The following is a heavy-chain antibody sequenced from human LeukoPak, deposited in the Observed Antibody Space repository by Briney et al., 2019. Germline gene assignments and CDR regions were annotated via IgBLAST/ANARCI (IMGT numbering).Heavy chain of an antibody. CDR1: GFTFSSYA. V-gene: IGHV3-23*01. CDR2: ISGSGGST. J-gene: IGHJ4*02. Sequence: PGGSLRLSCAASGFTFSSYAMSWVRQAPGKGLEWVSAISGSGGSTYYADSVKGRFTISRDNSKNTLYLQMNSLRAEDTAAYYCAKDKPKVVSVTLDYWGQGTLVTVSS. D-gene: IGHD4-17*01. CDR3: AKDKPKVVSVTLDY.